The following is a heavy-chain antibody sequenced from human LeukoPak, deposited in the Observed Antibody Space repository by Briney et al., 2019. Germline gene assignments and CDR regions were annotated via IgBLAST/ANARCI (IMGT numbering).Heavy chain of an antibody. CDR1: GYTFTSYG. CDR3: ARGLAADPYCSGGSCYSDNWFDP. V-gene: IGHV1-18*01. D-gene: IGHD2-15*01. Sequence: ASVKVSCKASGYTFTSYGISWVRQAPGQGLEWMGWISAYNGNTNYAQKLQGRVTMTTDTSTSTAYMELRSLRSDDTAVYYCARGLAADPYCSGGSCYSDNWFDPWGQGTLVTVSS. CDR2: ISAYNGNT. J-gene: IGHJ5*02.